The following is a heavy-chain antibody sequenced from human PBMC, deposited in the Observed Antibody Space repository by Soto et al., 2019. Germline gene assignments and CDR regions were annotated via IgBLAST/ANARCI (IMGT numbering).Heavy chain of an antibody. CDR2: IYYSGST. CDR1: GGSISSYY. CDR3: ARGCVEDSSWYYYNPNWFDP. D-gene: IGHD6-13*01. Sequence: NPSETLSLTCTVSGGSISSYYWSWIRQPPGKGLEWIGYIYYSGSTNYNPSLKSRVTISVDTSKNQFSLKLSSVTAADTAVYYCARGCVEDSSWYYYNPNWFDPWGQEPWSPSPQ. J-gene: IGHJ5*02. V-gene: IGHV4-59*01.